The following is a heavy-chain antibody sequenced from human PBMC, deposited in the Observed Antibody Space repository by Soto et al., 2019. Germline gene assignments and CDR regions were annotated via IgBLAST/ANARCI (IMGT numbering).Heavy chain of an antibody. CDR2: IYYSGST. V-gene: IGHV4-30-4*01. Sequence: SETLSLTCTVSGGSISSGDYYWSWIRQPPGKGLEWIGYIYYSGSTYYNPSLKSRVTISVDTSKNQFSLKLSSVTAADTAVYYCARSNDSSGSYPLPSYFDYWVQGTLAAVSS. CDR3: ARSNDSSGSYPLPSYFDY. J-gene: IGHJ4*02. D-gene: IGHD3-22*01. CDR1: GGSISSGDYY.